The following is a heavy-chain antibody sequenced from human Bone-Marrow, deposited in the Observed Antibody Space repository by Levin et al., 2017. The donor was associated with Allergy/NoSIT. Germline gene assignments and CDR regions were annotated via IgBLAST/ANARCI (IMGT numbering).Heavy chain of an antibody. CDR3: ARDQFRRATIGARWFDP. D-gene: IGHD5-24*01. V-gene: IGHV3-7*01. Sequence: LSLTCAASGFPFSNSWMSWVRQTPGKGLEWVANIKEDGSEKYYVDSVKGRFTISRDNAKNSLYVQMNSLRAEDTAVYDCARDQFRRATIGARWFDPWGQGTLVIVSS. J-gene: IGHJ5*02. CDR2: IKEDGSEK. CDR1: GFPFSNSW.